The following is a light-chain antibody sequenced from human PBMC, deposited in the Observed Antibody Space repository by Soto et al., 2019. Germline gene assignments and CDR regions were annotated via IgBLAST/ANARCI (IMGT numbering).Light chain of an antibody. J-gene: IGKJ4*01. CDR3: QHYNSAPQLT. V-gene: IGKV1-27*01. CDR1: QGISNY. Sequence: DIQMTQSPSSLSASVGDRVTITCRASQGISNYLAWYQQKPGKVPKLLIYTASTLQSGVPSRFSGSGSGTDFTLTISSLQPGDVATYYCQHYNSAPQLTFGGGTKVEIK. CDR2: TAS.